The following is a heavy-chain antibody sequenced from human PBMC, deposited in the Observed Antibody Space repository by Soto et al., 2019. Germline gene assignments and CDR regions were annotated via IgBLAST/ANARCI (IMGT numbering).Heavy chain of an antibody. Sequence: GESLKISCKGSGYSFTSYWIGWVRQMPGKGLEWMGIIYPGDSDTRYSPSFQGQVTISADKSISTAYLQWSSLKASDTAMYYCARPGQDIVVVPAAISGPFDIWGQGTMVTVSS. CDR1: GYSFTSYW. D-gene: IGHD2-2*01. V-gene: IGHV5-51*01. CDR3: ARPGQDIVVVPAAISGPFDI. J-gene: IGHJ3*02. CDR2: IYPGDSDT.